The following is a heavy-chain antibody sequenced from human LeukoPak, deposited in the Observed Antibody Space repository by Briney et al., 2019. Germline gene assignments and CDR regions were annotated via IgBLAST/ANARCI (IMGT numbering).Heavy chain of an antibody. V-gene: IGHV1-2*02. CDR1: GYTFTGYY. CDR3: ARDTHIVVVPAKYEFDY. D-gene: IGHD2-2*01. J-gene: IGHJ4*02. Sequence: ASVKVSCKASGYTFTGYYMHWVRQAPGQGLEWMGWINPNSGGTNYAQKFQGRVTMTRDTSISTAYMELSRLRSDDTAVYYCARDTHIVVVPAKYEFDYWGQGTLVTVSS. CDR2: INPNSGGT.